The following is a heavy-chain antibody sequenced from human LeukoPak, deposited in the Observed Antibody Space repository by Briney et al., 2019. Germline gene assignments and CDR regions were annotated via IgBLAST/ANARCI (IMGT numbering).Heavy chain of an antibody. D-gene: IGHD4-17*01. CDR1: GYTFTSYY. CDR3: ARRGEDYGDYDGWFDP. V-gene: IGHV1-46*01. CDR2: INPSGGST. J-gene: IGHJ5*02. Sequence: GASVKVSCKASGYTFTSYYMHWVRQAPGQGLEWMGIINPSGGSTSYAQKFQGRVTTTRDTSTSTVYMELSSLRSEDTAVYYCARRGEDYGDYDGWFDPWGQGTLVTVSS.